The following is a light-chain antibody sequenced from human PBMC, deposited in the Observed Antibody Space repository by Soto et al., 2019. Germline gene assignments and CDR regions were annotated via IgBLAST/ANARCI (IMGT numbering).Light chain of an antibody. CDR2: DAS. V-gene: IGKV3-11*01. CDR3: QQRSNWPPRMYT. CDR1: QSVSSY. J-gene: IGKJ2*01. Sequence: EIVLTQSPATLSLSPGERATLPCRASQSVSSYLAWYQQKPGQAPRLLIYDASNRATGIPARFSGSGSGTDFTLTISSLEPEDFAVYYCQQRSNWPPRMYTFGQGTKLEIK.